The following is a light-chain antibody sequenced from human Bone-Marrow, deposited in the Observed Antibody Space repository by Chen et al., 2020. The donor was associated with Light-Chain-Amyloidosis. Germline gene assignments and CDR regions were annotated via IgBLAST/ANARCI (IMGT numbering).Light chain of an antibody. CDR1: NIGSTS. CDR2: DDS. V-gene: IGLV3-21*02. Sequence: SYVLTHPSSVSVAPGQTATIACGGNNIGSTSVHWYQQTPGHAPLLVVYDDSDRPSGIPERLSGSNSGNTATLPISRVEAGDEADYYCQVWDRSSDRPVFGGGTKLTVL. J-gene: IGLJ3*02. CDR3: QVWDRSSDRPV.